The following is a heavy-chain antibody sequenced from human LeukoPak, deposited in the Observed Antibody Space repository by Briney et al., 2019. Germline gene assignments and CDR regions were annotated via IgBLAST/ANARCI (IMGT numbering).Heavy chain of an antibody. CDR3: ASAVAYGSGSYYKPLTNYYYYYMDV. CDR1: GYIFNSQG. CDR2: INPNSGGT. Sequence: GASVKVSCKASGYIFNSQGMNWVRQAPGQGLEWMGWINPNSGGTNYAQKFQGRVTMTRDTSISTAYMELSRLRSDDTAVYYCASAVAYGSGSYYKPLTNYYYYYMDVWGKGTTVTISS. D-gene: IGHD3-10*01. J-gene: IGHJ6*03. V-gene: IGHV1-2*02.